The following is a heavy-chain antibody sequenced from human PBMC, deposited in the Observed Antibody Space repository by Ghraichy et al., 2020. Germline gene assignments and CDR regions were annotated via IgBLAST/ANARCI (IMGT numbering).Heavy chain of an antibody. J-gene: IGHJ6*02. D-gene: IGHD3-22*01. Sequence: GGSLRLSCAASGFTFSSYWMSWVRQAPGKGLEWVANIKQDGSEKYYVDSVKGRFTISRDNAKNSLYLQMNSLRAEDTAVYYCARDKKAVPINFYYDSSGYPENYYYYGMDVWGQGTTVTVSS. CDR2: IKQDGSEK. V-gene: IGHV3-7*01. CDR1: GFTFSSYW. CDR3: ARDKKAVPINFYYDSSGYPENYYYYGMDV.